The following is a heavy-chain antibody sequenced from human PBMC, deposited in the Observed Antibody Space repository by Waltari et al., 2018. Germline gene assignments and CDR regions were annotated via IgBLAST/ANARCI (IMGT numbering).Heavy chain of an antibody. CDR2: INHSGST. J-gene: IGHJ4*02. Sequence: QVQLQQWGAGLLKPSETLSLTCAVYGGSVSGYYWSRIRQPQGKGLELIVEINHSGSTNYHPSLKSRVTISVDTSKNQFSLKLSSVTAADTAVYYCARVLGSYLDYWCQGTLVTVSS. CDR3: ARVLGSYLDY. CDR1: GGSVSGYY. V-gene: IGHV4-34*01. D-gene: IGHD1-26*01.